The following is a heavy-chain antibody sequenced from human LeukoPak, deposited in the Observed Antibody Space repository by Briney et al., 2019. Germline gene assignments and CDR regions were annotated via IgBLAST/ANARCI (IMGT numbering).Heavy chain of an antibody. Sequence: GESLRISCKGSGYSFTSYWISWVRQMPGKGLGWMGRIDPSDSYTNYSPSFQGHVTISADKSISTAYLQWSSLKASDTAMYYCARQEEELVGATTTTIDYWGQGTLVTVSS. D-gene: IGHD1-26*01. J-gene: IGHJ4*02. CDR2: IDPSDSYT. CDR1: GYSFTSYW. V-gene: IGHV5-10-1*01. CDR3: ARQEEELVGATTTTIDY.